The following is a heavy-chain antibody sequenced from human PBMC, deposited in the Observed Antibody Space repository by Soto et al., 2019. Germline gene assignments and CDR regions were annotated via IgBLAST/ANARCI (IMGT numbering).Heavy chain of an antibody. CDR2: ISNDGSRR. CDR3: ARGCSGGTNCFYFDF. Sequence: QVQLVESGGGVVQPGRSLRLSCAASGFTFGNFGIHWVRQAPGKGLEWVADISNDGSRRYYADSVKGRFTISRDNSQNTLYLQMDSLRAEDTAVYFCARGCSGGTNCFYFDFWGQGILVTVSS. V-gene: IGHV3-30*03. J-gene: IGHJ4*02. D-gene: IGHD6-13*01. CDR1: GFTFGNFG.